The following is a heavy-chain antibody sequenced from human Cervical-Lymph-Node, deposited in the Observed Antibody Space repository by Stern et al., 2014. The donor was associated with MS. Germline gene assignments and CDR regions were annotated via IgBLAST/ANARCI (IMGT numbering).Heavy chain of an antibody. J-gene: IGHJ4*02. D-gene: IGHD1-26*01. CDR3: AALVRGSYFY. V-gene: IGHV5-51*01. Sequence: MQLVQSGAEMKKPGESLKISCKGSGYSFTLYWIGWVRQMPGKGLEWRGIIYPCVSDTRDSPAYQGQVSITADKSISTAFLQWSSLKASDTAMYYCAALVRGSYFYWGQGTLVTVSS. CDR1: GYSFTLYW. CDR2: IYPCVSDT.